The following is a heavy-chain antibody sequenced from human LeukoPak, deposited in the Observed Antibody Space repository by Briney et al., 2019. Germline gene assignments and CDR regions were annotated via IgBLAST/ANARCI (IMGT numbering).Heavy chain of an antibody. Sequence: PGGSLRLSCAASGFTFSSYAMSWVRQAPGKGLEWVSGISNSGGRTFYADSVKGRFTISRDNSKNTLYLQMASLRAEDTAVYYCAKEPSYYDNSAYENYFDYWGQGTLVTVSS. D-gene: IGHD3-22*01. CDR1: GFTFSSYA. J-gene: IGHJ4*02. V-gene: IGHV3-23*01. CDR3: AKEPSYYDNSAYENYFDY. CDR2: ISNSGGRT.